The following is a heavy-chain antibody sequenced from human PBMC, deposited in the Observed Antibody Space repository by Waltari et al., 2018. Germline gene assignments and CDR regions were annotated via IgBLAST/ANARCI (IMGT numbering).Heavy chain of an antibody. D-gene: IGHD3-3*01. J-gene: IGHJ4*02. Sequence: QVQLQESGPGLVKPSETLSLTCAVPGYSISSGYYWGWFRQPPGKGLERIGSIYHGGSTHHNPSLKSRVTISVDTSKNQFSLKLSSVTAADTAVYYCARDFRRLGVVIRVFDYWGQGTLVTVSS. CDR3: ARDFRRLGVVIRVFDY. CDR1: GYSISSGYY. V-gene: IGHV4-38-2*02. CDR2: IYHGGST.